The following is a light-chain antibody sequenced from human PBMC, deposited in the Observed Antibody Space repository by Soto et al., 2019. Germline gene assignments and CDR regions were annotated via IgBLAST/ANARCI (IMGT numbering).Light chain of an antibody. V-gene: IGLV2-14*01. CDR3: SSDTSSSIVV. CDR2: VVS. J-gene: IGLJ2*01. CDR1: SSDVVGYKY. Sequence: SALTQPASVSGSPGQSIPISCPGTSSDVVGYKYVSWYQQHPGKAPKLMIYVVSNRPSGVSNRFSGAKSGNTAALTISGLHAEDDADYYCSSDTSSSIVVFGGGTKLTVL.